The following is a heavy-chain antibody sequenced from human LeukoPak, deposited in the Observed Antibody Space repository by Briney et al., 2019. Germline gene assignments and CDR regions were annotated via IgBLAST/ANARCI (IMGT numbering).Heavy chain of an antibody. CDR2: INHSGST. CDR3: ARGFRGYSSFCDY. CDR1: GGSFSGYY. J-gene: IGHJ4*02. Sequence: SETLSLTCAVYGGSFSGYYWSWIRQPPGKGLEWIGEINHSGSTNYNPSLKSRVTISVDTSKNQFSLKLSSVTAADTAVYYCARGFRGYSSFCDYWGQGTLVTVSS. D-gene: IGHD5-18*01. V-gene: IGHV4-34*01.